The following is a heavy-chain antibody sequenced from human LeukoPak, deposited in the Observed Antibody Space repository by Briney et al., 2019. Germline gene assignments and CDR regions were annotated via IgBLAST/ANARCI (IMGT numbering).Heavy chain of an antibody. J-gene: IGHJ5*02. CDR1: GYTFTSYD. CDR3: ARGPLVRLPSSFDP. V-gene: IGHV1-8*01. Sequence: GASVKVSCKASGYTFTSYDINWGRQATGQGLEWMGWMNPNSGNTGSAQRFQGRVTMTRDTSISTAYMELSSLTSEDTAIYYCARGPLVRLPSSFDPWGQGTLVTVSS. CDR2: MNPNSGNT. D-gene: IGHD3-16*02.